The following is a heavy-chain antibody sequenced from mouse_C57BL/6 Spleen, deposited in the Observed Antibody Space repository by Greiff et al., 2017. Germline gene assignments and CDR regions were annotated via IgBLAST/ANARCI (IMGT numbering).Heavy chain of an antibody. CDR1: GFSLSTSNMG. Sequence: QVTLKVSGPGILQPSQTLSLTCSFSGFSLSTSNMGIGWIRQPSGMGLEWPAHIWWNADKYYNPSLKSRPTISKDTSNNQVCLKITSVCTASTATYYCAQMRGYYGPNYWGQGTTLTVSS. V-gene: IGHV8-5*01. D-gene: IGHD1-1*01. CDR2: IWWNADK. CDR3: AQMRGYYGPNY. J-gene: IGHJ2*01.